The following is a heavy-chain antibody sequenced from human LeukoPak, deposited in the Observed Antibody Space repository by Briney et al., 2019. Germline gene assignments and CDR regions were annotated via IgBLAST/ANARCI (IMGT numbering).Heavy chain of an antibody. V-gene: IGHV4-34*01. CDR3: ARFAYCGSGCWYYFDY. CDR2: INHSGST. CDR1: GGSFSGSY. Sequence: SETLSLTCAVYGGSFSGSYWSWIRQPPGKGLERIGEINHSGSTNYNPSLKSRVTISGDTPKNQFSLKLNSVTAADTAVYFCARFAYCGSGCWYYFDYWGQGALVTVSS. D-gene: IGHD2-21*02. J-gene: IGHJ4*02.